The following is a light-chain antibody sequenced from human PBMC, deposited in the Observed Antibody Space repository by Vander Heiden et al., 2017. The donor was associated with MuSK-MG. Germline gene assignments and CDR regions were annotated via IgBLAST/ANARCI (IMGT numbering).Light chain of an antibody. CDR1: QSINSY. V-gene: IGKV1-39*01. J-gene: IGKJ3*01. Sequence: DIQMTQSPSSLSASVGDRVTITCRASQSINSYLNWYQQKPGKAPKLLIYAASSLQSGVPSRFSGSGSGTDFTLTISSLQPEDFATYYCQQSDSTAFTFGHGTKVDIK. CDR2: AAS. CDR3: QQSDSTAFT.